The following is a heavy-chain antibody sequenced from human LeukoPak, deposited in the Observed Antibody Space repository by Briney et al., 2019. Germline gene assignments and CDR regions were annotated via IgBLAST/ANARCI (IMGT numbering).Heavy chain of an antibody. Sequence: PGGSLRLSCAASGFIFSDYYMSWIRQAPGKGLEWVSYISGSSRIYTNYADSVKGRFTISRDNAKNSLYLQMNSLRAEDTAVYYRARVGNSGSYFSPFDYWGQGTLVTVSS. CDR1: GFIFSDYY. V-gene: IGHV3-11*06. CDR2: ISGSSRIYT. D-gene: IGHD1-26*01. CDR3: ARVGNSGSYFSPFDY. J-gene: IGHJ4*02.